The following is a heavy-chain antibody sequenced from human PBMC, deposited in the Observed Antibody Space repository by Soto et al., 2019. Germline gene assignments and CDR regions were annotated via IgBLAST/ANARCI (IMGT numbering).Heavy chain of an antibody. Sequence: PGGSLRLSCAASGFTFSSYWMHWVRQAPGKGLVWVSRINSDSSSTSYADSVKGRFTISRDNAKNSLYLQMNSLRAEDTAVYYCAREDKYSSGFDYWGQGTLVTVSS. CDR1: GFTFSSYW. V-gene: IGHV3-74*01. J-gene: IGHJ4*02. D-gene: IGHD6-19*01. CDR3: AREDKYSSGFDY. CDR2: INSDSSST.